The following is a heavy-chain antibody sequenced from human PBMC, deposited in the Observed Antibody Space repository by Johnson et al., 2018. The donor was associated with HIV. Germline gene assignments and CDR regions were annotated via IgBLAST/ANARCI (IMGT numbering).Heavy chain of an antibody. CDR1: GFTFSNTW. J-gene: IGHJ3*02. V-gene: IGHV3-7*05. CDR3: ARDTHDYPTADAFDI. D-gene: IGHD4-11*01. Sequence: EVQLVESGGGLVQPGGSLRLSCAASGFTFSNTWMSWVRQAPGKGLEWVAKIKEDGRGKNYVDSVKGRLTIFRDNAKNSLYLQMNSLRAEDTAVYYCARDTHDYPTADAFDIWGPGTVVTVSS. CDR2: IKEDGRGK.